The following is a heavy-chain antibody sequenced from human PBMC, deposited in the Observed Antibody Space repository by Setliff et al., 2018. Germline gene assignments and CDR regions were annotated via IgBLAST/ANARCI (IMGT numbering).Heavy chain of an antibody. D-gene: IGHD6-6*01. Sequence: LSLTCSVSGGSIISSTYNWGWIRQPPGRGLEWIGSINYRGSTYDNPSLKSRVTMSVDTSKSHFSLRLSSVTAADTAVYYCARMAVRVASRPSSPLEYYYYMDFWGKGATVTVSS. J-gene: IGHJ6*03. V-gene: IGHV4-39*02. CDR1: GGSIISSTYN. CDR2: INYRGST. CDR3: ARMAVRVASRPSSPLEYYYYMDF.